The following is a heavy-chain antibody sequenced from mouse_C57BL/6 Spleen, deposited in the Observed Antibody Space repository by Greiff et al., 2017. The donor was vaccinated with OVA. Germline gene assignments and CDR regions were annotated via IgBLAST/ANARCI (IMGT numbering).Heavy chain of an antibody. Sequence: EVHLVESGEGLVKPGGSLKLSCAASGFTFSSYAMSWVRQTPEKRLEWVAYISSGGDYIYYADTVKGRFTISRDNARNNLYLQMSSLKSEDTAMYYCTTVAQATYYFDYWGQGTTLTVSS. CDR2: ISSGGDYI. CDR3: TTVAQATYYFDY. J-gene: IGHJ2*01. D-gene: IGHD3-2*02. CDR1: GFTFSSYA. V-gene: IGHV5-9-1*02.